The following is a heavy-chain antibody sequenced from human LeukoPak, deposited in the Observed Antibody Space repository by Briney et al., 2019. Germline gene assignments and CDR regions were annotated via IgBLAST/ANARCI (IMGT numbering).Heavy chain of an antibody. J-gene: IGHJ5*02. Sequence: GGSLRLSCAASGFTFSSYAMSCVRQAPGKGLEWVSAISGSGGSTYYADSVKGRFTISRGNSKNTLYLQMNSLRAEDTAVYYCAKGKENWFDPWGQGTLVTVSS. V-gene: IGHV3-23*01. CDR2: ISGSGGST. CDR3: AKGKENWFDP. CDR1: GFTFSSYA.